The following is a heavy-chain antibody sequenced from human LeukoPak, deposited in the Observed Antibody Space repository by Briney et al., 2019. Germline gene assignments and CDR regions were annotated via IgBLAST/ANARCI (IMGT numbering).Heavy chain of an antibody. V-gene: IGHV3-23*01. CDR2: ISGSGGST. Sequence: PGGSLRLSCAASGFTFSSYAMSWVRQAPGKGLEWVSAISGSGGSTYYADSVKGRFTISRDNSKNTLYLQMNSLRAEDTAVYYCAKETRAAQILGWLLDYWGQGTLVTVSS. CDR1: GFTFSSYA. J-gene: IGHJ4*02. D-gene: IGHD3-3*01. CDR3: AKETRAAQILGWLLDY.